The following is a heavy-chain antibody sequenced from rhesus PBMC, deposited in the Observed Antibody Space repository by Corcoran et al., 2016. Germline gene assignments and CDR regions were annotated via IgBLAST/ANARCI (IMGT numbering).Heavy chain of an antibody. Sequence: EVQLVESGGGLVQPGGSLRLSCAASGFTFSDYYMSWVRQAPGKGLEWVSSITIVSSYIYYADSVKGRFTISRDNAKNSLSLQMNSLKTEDTAVYYCTSGVGPEYFEFWGQGALVTVSS. D-gene: IGHD2-15*01. V-gene: IGHV3S16*01. J-gene: IGHJ1*01. CDR1: GFTFSDYY. CDR2: ITIVSSYI. CDR3: TSGVGPEYFEF.